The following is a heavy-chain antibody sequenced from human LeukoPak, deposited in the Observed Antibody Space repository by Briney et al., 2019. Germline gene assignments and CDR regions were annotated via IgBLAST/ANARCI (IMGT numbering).Heavy chain of an antibody. CDR1: GGSISSYY. D-gene: IGHD6-13*01. Sequence: SETLSLTCTVSGGSISSYYWSWIRQPPGKGLEWIGYIYYSGSTNYNPSLKSRVTISVDTSKNQFSLKLSSVTAADTAVYYCARVSWSSSWFDWFDPWGQGTLVTVSS. J-gene: IGHJ5*02. CDR2: IYYSGST. V-gene: IGHV4-59*01. CDR3: ARVSWSSSWFDWFDP.